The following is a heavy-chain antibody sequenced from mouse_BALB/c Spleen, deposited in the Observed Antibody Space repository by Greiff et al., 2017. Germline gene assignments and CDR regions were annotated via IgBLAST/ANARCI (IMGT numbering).Heavy chain of an antibody. CDR2: IYPGDGDT. J-gene: IGHJ3*01. Sequence: QVQLQQSGAELVRPGSSVKISCKASGYAFSSYWMNWVKQRPGQGLEWIGQIYPGDGDTNYNGKFKGKATLTADKSSSTAYMQLSSLTSEDSAVYFCARGGYEAWFAYWGQGTLVTVSA. D-gene: IGHD2-14*01. CDR3: ARGGYEAWFAY. CDR1: GYAFSSYW. V-gene: IGHV1-80*01.